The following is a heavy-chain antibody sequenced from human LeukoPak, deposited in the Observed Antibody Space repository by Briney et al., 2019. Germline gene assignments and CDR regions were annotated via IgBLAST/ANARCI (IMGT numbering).Heavy chain of an antibody. D-gene: IGHD7-27*01. CDR3: ARGGVDWGYYYMDV. V-gene: IGHV4-59*12. CDR1: GGSISSYY. Sequence: SETLSLTCTVSGGSISSYYCSWIRQPPGKGLEWIGYIYYSGSTNYNPSLKSRVTISVDRSKNQFSLKLSFVTAADTAVYYCARGGVDWGYYYMDVWGKGTTVTVSS. J-gene: IGHJ6*03. CDR2: IYYSGST.